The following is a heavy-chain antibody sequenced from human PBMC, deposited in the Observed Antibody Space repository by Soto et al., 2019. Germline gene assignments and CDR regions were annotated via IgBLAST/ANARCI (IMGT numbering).Heavy chain of an antibody. J-gene: IGHJ4*02. D-gene: IGHD3-22*01. Sequence: SVKVSCKASGGIFRSHTIYWVRQAPGQGLEGMGGINPNFGSATYAQKMQGRITITAGKSTGTAYMELSGLRSEDTAVYYCASEPVTTYYWGQGTLVTVSS. V-gene: IGHV1-69*06. CDR2: INPNFGSA. CDR1: GGIFRSHT. CDR3: ASEPVTTYY.